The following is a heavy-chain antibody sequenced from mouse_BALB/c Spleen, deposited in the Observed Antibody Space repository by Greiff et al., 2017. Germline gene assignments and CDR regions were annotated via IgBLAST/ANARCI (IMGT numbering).Heavy chain of an antibody. J-gene: IGHJ4*01. CDR1: GYTFTSYW. CDR2: INPSTGYT. V-gene: IGHV1-7*01. Sequence: QVQLQQSGAELAKPGASVKMSCKASGYTFTSYWMHWVKQRPGQGLEWIGYINPSTGYTEYNQKFKDKATLTADKSSSTAYMQLSSLTSEDSAVYYCARFTTATKNAMDYWGQGTSVTVSS. CDR3: ARFTTATKNAMDY. D-gene: IGHD1-2*01.